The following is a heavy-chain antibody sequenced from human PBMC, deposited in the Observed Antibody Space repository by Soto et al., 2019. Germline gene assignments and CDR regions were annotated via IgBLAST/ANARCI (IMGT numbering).Heavy chain of an antibody. Sequence: TLSLTCAVSGASMTTGGFSWTWVRQPPGGGLEWIGHVYHRASTQCNPSLKGRVSISVDTSRSLFSLRLTSLTAADTAVYFCTRRSAAPLSLLSFDTWGQGTPVTVSS. CDR3: TRRSAAPLSLLSFDT. J-gene: IGHJ4*02. V-gene: IGHV4-30-2*01. D-gene: IGHD2-15*01. CDR2: VYHRAST. CDR1: GASMTTGGFS.